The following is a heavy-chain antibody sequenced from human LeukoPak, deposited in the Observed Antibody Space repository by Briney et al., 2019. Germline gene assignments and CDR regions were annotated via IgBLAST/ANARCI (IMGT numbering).Heavy chain of an antibody. CDR3: AKVPGFGSSSLYYFDY. J-gene: IGHJ4*02. V-gene: IGHV3-30*02. CDR2: IRYDGSNK. CDR1: GFTFSSYG. D-gene: IGHD6-13*01. Sequence: PGGSLRLSCAASGFTFSSYGMHWVRQVPGKGLEWVAFIRYDGSNKYYADSVKGRFTISRDNSKNTLYLQMNSLRAEDTAVYYCAKVPGFGSSSLYYFDYWGQGTLVTVSS.